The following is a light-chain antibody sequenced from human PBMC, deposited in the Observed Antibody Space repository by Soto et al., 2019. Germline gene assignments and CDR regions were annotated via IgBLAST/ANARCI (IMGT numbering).Light chain of an antibody. CDR1: SSDVGGYNY. V-gene: IGLV2-8*01. J-gene: IGLJ1*01. CDR3: SSYAGSNNSLYV. CDR2: EVS. Sequence: QSALTQPPSASGSPGQSVTFSCTGTSSDVGGYNYVSWYQQHPGKAPKLMIYEVSKRPSGVPDRFSGSKSGNTASLTVSGLQAEDEADYYCSSYAGSNNSLYVFGTGTKLTVL.